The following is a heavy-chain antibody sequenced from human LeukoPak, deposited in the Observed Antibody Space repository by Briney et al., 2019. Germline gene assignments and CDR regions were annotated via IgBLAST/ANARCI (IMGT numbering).Heavy chain of an antibody. D-gene: IGHD3-3*01. V-gene: IGHV3-23*01. Sequence: GGSLRLSCAASGFTFSNYAVSWVRQAPGKGLEWVSSIGASGASTFHADSVKGRFIISRDISKNTLYLQMNSLRAEDTAIYYCAKGGIKRFGMVPDWFDPWGQGTLVTVSS. J-gene: IGHJ5*02. CDR2: IGASGAST. CDR1: GFTFSNYA. CDR3: AKGGIKRFGMVPDWFDP.